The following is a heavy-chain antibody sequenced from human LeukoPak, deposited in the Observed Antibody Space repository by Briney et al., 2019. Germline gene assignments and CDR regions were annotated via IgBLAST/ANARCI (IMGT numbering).Heavy chain of an antibody. V-gene: IGHV3-7*04. Sequence: GGSLRLSCAASGFTFSSYWMSRVRQAPGKGLEWVANIKQDGSEKYYVDSVKGRFTISRDNAKNSLYLQMNSLRAEDTAVYYCARARSSCSSTSCFTYAFDIWGQGTMVTVSS. D-gene: IGHD2-2*01. CDR1: GFTFSSYW. J-gene: IGHJ3*02. CDR2: IKQDGSEK. CDR3: ARARSSCSSTSCFTYAFDI.